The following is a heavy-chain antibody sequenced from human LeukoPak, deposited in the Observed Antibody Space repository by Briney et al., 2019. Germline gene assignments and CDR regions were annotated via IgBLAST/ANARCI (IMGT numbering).Heavy chain of an antibody. CDR2: IIPIFGTA. CDR3: ARGGGSSYGWGFYNYYYMDV. V-gene: IGHV1-69*06. CDR1: GGTFSSYA. D-gene: IGHD5-18*01. J-gene: IGHJ6*03. Sequence: GASVKVSCKASGGTFSSYAISWVRQAPGQGLEWMGGIIPIFGTANYAQKFQGRVTITADKSTSTAYMEVSSLRSEDTAVYYCARGGGSSYGWGFYNYYYMDVWGKGTTVTVSS.